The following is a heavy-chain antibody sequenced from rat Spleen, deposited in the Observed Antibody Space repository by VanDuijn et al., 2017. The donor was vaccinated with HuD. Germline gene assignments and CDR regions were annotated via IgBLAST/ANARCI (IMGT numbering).Heavy chain of an antibody. V-gene: IGHV5-25*01. CDR1: GFTFNNYW. Sequence: EVQLVESDGGLVQPGRSLKLSCAASGFTFNNYWMTWIRQAPGKGLEWVASISTGGGNTYYRDSVKGRFTISRDNAKSTLYLQMDSLRSEDTATYYCARHNSGYGVMDAWGQGASVTVSS. CDR3: ARHNSGYGVMDA. CDR2: ISTGGGNT. D-gene: IGHD4-3*01. J-gene: IGHJ4*01.